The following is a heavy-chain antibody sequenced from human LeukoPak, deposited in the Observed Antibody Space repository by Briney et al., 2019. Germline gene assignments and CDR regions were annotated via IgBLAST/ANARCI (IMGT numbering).Heavy chain of an antibody. CDR1: GFTFSSFW. D-gene: IGHD3/OR15-3a*01. J-gene: IGHJ4*02. Sequence: GGSLRLSCAASGFTFSSFWMHWVRQAPGKGLVWVSRVSDDGSTTTCADSVKGRFTISRDNAKNSLYLQMNSLRAEDTAVYYCARHKDWTFDYWGQGTLVTVSS. V-gene: IGHV3-74*03. CDR2: VSDDGSTT. CDR3: ARHKDWTFDY.